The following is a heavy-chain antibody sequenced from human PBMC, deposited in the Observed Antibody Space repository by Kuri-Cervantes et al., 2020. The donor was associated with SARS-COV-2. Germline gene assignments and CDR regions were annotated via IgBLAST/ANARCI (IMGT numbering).Heavy chain of an antibody. Sequence: SETLSLTCTVSGGSISSGGFYWSCIRQHPRKGLEWIGYIYASGNTDYNPSLQSRVTISVDTSKNQFSLRLTSVTAADTAVYYCARIIWGRNYMDYWGQGALVTVSS. CDR2: IYASGNT. V-gene: IGHV4-31*03. J-gene: IGHJ4*02. D-gene: IGHD3-16*01. CDR3: ARIIWGRNYMDY. CDR1: GGSISSGGFY.